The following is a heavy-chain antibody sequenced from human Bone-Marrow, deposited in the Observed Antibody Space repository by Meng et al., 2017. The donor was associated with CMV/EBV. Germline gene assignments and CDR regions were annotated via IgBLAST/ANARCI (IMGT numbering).Heavy chain of an antibody. J-gene: IGHJ4*02. CDR2: ISGSGGST. Sequence: GESLKISCAASGFTFSSYAMSWVRQAPGKGLEWVSAISGSGGSTYYNPSLKSRVTISVDTSKNQFSLKLSSVTAADTAVYYCARDRLRNRIIFDYWGQGTRVTGSS. CDR1: GFTFSSYA. D-gene: IGHD1-14*01. V-gene: IGHV3-23*01. CDR3: ARDRLRNRIIFDY.